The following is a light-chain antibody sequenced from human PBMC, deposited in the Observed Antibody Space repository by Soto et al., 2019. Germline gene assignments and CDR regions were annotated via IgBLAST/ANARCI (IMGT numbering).Light chain of an antibody. V-gene: IGKV1-39*01. CDR1: QSINKY. Sequence: DIQMTQSPSSLSASVGDRVTITCRASQSINKYINWYQQKPGKAPNLLINGASSLQSGVPSRFSGSGSGTDFTLTISNLQPEDFSTYDCQQTYSTPFTVGPGTKVDIK. CDR2: GAS. J-gene: IGKJ3*01. CDR3: QQTYSTPFT.